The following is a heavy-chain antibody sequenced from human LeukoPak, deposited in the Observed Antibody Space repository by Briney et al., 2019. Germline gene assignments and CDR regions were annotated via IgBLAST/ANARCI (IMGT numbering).Heavy chain of an antibody. CDR1: AYTFTYYG. J-gene: IGHJ4*02. CDR3: ARDCGYQCLFDY. V-gene: IGHV1-18*01. Sequence: ASVKVSCKASAYTFTYYGISWVRQAPGQGLEWMGWISGYNGNTNYSQKSQGRVTMPTDTSTNAAHMELRSLRSDDTAVYYCARDCGYQCLFDYWGQGTLVTVSS. CDR2: ISGYNGNT. D-gene: IGHD5-12*01.